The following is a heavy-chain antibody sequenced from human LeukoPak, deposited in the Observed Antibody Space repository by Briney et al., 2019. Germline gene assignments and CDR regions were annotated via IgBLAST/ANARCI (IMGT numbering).Heavy chain of an antibody. CDR3: AKRDGGGWYYFDY. D-gene: IGHD6-19*01. Sequence: GGSLRLSCAASGFTFSSYDMSWVRQAPGKGLEWVSFISSSGARTYYADSVKGRFTISRDNSNNTLYMQMNSLRAEDTAVYYCAKRDGGGWYYFDYWGQGTLVTVSS. V-gene: IGHV3-23*01. J-gene: IGHJ4*02. CDR1: GFTFSSYD. CDR2: ISSSGART.